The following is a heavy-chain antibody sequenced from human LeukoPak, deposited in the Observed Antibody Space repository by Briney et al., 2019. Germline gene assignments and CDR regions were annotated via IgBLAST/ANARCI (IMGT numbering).Heavy chain of an antibody. V-gene: IGHV3-49*04. CDR2: IRSKAYGGTK. CDR1: GFTFGAKY. J-gene: IGHJ4*02. D-gene: IGHD3-3*01. CDR3: TRSGYYCDY. Sequence: GRSLRLSCPASGFTFGAKYLGWVPRAPGKGLEWLGFIRSKAYGGTKEYAASVKGRFTFSRDDSKSIAYLEMNNLDTDDTAVYYCTRSGYYCDYWGQGILVTVSS.